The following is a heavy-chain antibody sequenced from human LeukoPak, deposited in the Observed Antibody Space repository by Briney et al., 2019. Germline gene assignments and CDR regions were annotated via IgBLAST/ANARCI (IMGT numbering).Heavy chain of an antibody. CDR3: ARVMYYYHSSGSIAVYYFDY. V-gene: IGHV3-74*01. CDR2: INSDGSTT. Sequence: PGGSLRLSCAASGFTFSSLWMHWVRQAPGKGLVWVSRINSDGSTTSYADSVKGRFTISRDNAKNTLYLQMNSLRAEDTAVYYCARVMYYYHSSGSIAVYYFDYWGQGTLVTVSS. J-gene: IGHJ4*02. CDR1: GFTFSSLW. D-gene: IGHD3-22*01.